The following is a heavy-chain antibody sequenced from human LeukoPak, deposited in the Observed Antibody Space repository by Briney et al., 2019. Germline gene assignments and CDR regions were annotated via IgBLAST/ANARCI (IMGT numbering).Heavy chain of an antibody. Sequence: SETLSLTCTVSGGSVSSGSYYWSWIRQPPGKGLEWIGYIYYSGSTNYNPSLKSRVTISVDTSKNQFSLKLSSVTAADTAVYYCARVRIQLWLGGYFDYWGQGTLVTVSS. V-gene: IGHV4-61*01. CDR3: ARVRIQLWLGGYFDY. D-gene: IGHD5-18*01. J-gene: IGHJ4*02. CDR2: IYYSGST. CDR1: GGSVSSGSYY.